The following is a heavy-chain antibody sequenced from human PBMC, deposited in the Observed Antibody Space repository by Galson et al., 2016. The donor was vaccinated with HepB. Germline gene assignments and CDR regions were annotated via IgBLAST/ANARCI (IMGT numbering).Heavy chain of an antibody. CDR1: GFSFSRHS. D-gene: IGHD3-10*01. V-gene: IGHV3-48*01. CDR3: ARLYFGSGGAVDY. J-gene: IGHJ4*02. CDR2: INDRSRSI. Sequence: SLRLSCAASGFSFSRHSMNWVRQAPGKGLEWVAYINDRSRSIFYAASVKGRFTTSRDNSKNTLYLQMNSLRAEDTAVYYCARLYFGSGGAVDYWGQGTLVTVSS.